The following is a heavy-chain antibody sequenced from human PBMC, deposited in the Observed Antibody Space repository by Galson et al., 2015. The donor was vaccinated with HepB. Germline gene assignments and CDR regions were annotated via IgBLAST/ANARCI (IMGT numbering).Heavy chain of an antibody. D-gene: IGHD2-15*01. V-gene: IGHV1-46*01. Sequence: SVKVSCKASRYTFTSYYMRWVRQAPGQGLEWMGIINPSGGSTSYAQKFQGRVTMTRDTSTSTVYMELSSLRSEDTAVYYCARGGSLRGPPDYWGQGTLVTVSS. J-gene: IGHJ4*02. CDR2: INPSGGST. CDR3: ARGGSLRGPPDY. CDR1: RYTFTSYY.